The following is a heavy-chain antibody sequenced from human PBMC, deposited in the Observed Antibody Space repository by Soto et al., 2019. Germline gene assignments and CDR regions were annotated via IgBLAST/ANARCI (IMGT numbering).Heavy chain of an antibody. CDR3: ASKQLVLGDGFDI. D-gene: IGHD6-13*01. V-gene: IGHV3-7*03. CDR1: GFRISNYF. CDR2: IKEDGSEK. J-gene: IGHJ3*02. Sequence: GGSLRLSCVGSGFRISNYFMSWVRQAPGKGLEWVANIKEDGSEKYYVESVKGRFTISRDNAKNSLYLQVNSLRDEDTAVYYCASKQLVLGDGFDIWGQGTMVTVSS.